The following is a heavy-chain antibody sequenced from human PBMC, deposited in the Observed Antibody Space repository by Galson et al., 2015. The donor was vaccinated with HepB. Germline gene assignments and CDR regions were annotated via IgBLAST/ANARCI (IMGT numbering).Heavy chain of an antibody. D-gene: IGHD4-17*01. CDR2: IIPILDIA. J-gene: IGHJ4*02. CDR3: AREKDYYGDYISDY. CDR1: GGTFTSYT. V-gene: IGHV1-69*04. Sequence: SVKVSCKASGGTFTSYTISWVRQAPGQGLEWMGRIIPILDIANHAQKFQGRVTITADKSTSTAYMELRRLRSEDTAVYYCAREKDYYGDYISDYWGQGTLVTVSS.